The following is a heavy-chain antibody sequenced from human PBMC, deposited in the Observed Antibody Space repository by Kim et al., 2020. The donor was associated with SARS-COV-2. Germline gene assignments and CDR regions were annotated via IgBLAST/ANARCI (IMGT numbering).Heavy chain of an antibody. D-gene: IGHD3-3*01. CDR2: ISNDGTNK. CDR3: AKDELEWFNYYLNGMDV. CDR1: GFPFSAYG. V-gene: IGHV3-30*18. J-gene: IGHJ6*02. Sequence: GGSLRLSCGASGFPFSAYGINWVRQAAGKGLEWVAVISNDGTNKCYADSVKGRFTISRDNSRNTVYLEMNSLSAEDTAVYYCAKDELEWFNYYLNGMDVWGQGTTVTVTS.